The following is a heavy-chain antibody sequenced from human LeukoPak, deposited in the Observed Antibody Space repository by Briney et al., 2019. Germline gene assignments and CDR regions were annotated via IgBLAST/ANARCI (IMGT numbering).Heavy chain of an antibody. V-gene: IGHV1-2*02. J-gene: IGHJ4*02. CDR3: ARGYCSGDCFTLFDY. CDR2: INPNSGGT. D-gene: IGHD2-21*02. Sequence: ASVKVSCKASGSMFTGYYMHWVRQAPGQGLEWMGWINPNSGGTNYAQKFQGRVTMTRDTSISTAYMELSSLRSDDTAVYYCARGYCSGDCFTLFDYWGQGTLVTVSS. CDR1: GSMFTGYY.